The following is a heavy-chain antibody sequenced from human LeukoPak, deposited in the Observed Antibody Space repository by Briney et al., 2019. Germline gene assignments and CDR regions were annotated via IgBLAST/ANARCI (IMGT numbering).Heavy chain of an antibody. V-gene: IGHV4-59*01. J-gene: IGHJ6*02. Sequence: SETLSLTCAVYGGSFSGYYWSWIRQPPGKGLEWIGYIYYSGSTNYNPSLKSRVTISVDTSKNQFSLKLSSVTAADTAVYYCARGELNYYYGMDVWGQGTTVTVSS. CDR2: IYYSGST. D-gene: IGHD1-26*01. CDR1: GGSFSGYY. CDR3: ARGELNYYYGMDV.